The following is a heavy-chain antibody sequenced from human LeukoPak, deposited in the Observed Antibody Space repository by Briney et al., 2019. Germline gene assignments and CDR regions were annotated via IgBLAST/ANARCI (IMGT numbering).Heavy chain of an antibody. Sequence: ASVKGSCKGSGYTFTSYDINWGRQATGQGLEWKGWMNPNRGNTGYAQKFQGRVTMTRNTSISTAYMELSSLRSEDTAVYYCAREGWLTDPVSSSWYRDAFDIWGQGTMVTVSS. CDR1: GYTFTSYD. D-gene: IGHD6-13*01. J-gene: IGHJ3*02. CDR2: MNPNRGNT. CDR3: AREGWLTDPVSSSWYRDAFDI. V-gene: IGHV1-8*01.